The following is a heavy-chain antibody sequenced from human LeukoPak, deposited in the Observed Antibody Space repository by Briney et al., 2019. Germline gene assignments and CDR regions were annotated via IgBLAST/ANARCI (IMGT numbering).Heavy chain of an antibody. CDR2: IYTSGST. CDR1: GGSISSYY. CDR3: ARQGGWFRGRTNWFDP. J-gene: IGHJ5*02. V-gene: IGHV4-4*07. Sequence: PSETLSLTCTVSGGSISSYYWSWLRQPAGKGLEWIGRIYTSGSTNYNPSLKSRVTISADTSKNQFSLKLSSVTAADTAVYYCARQGGWFRGRTNWFDPWGQGTLVTVSS. D-gene: IGHD3-10*01.